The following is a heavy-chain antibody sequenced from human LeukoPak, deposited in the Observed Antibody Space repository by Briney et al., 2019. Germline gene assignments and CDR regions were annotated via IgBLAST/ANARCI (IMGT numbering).Heavy chain of an antibody. V-gene: IGHV3-15*05. CDR2: IKNKTNGETT. J-gene: IGHJ4*02. D-gene: IGHD3-10*01. CDR3: AKDMNYHASGNYYNGFFDN. CDR1: GFTFSSAW. Sequence: GGSLRLSCAASGFTFSSAWMTWVRQAPGKGLEWVGHIKNKTNGETTDYAAPVKGRFIISRDDSKNTLYLQMNSLRTEDTAVYYCAKDMNYHASGNYYNGFFDNWGQGTLVTVSS.